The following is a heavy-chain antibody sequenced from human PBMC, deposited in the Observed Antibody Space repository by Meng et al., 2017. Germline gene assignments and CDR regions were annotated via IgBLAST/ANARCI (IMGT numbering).Heavy chain of an antibody. CDR2: ISSSGSTI. J-gene: IGHJ6*02. V-gene: IGHV3-48*03. CDR3: ARMRSIAVAGTYYYYYGMDV. Sequence: GESLKISCAASGFTFDDYGMSWVRQAPGKGLEWVSYISSSGSTIYYADSVKGRFTISRDNAKNSLYLQMNSLRAEDTAVYYCARMRSIAVAGTYYYYYGMDVWGQGTTVTVSS. CDR1: GFTFDDYG. D-gene: IGHD6-19*01.